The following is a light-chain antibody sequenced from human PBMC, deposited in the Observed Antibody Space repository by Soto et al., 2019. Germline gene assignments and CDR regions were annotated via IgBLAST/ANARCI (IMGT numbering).Light chain of an antibody. CDR3: SSYAGSSNV. CDR1: SSDVGGYNY. J-gene: IGLJ1*01. CDR2: EVN. V-gene: IGLV2-8*01. Sequence: QTALTQAPSASGSPGQSVSISCTGTSSDVGGYNYVSWYQQHPGKAPKLMIYEVNKRPSGVPDRFSGSKSGNTASLTVSGLQADHEADYYCSSYAGSSNVFGTGTKVTVL.